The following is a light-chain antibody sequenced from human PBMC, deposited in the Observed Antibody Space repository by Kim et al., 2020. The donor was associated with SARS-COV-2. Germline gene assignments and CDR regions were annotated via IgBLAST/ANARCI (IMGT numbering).Light chain of an antibody. J-gene: IGKJ1*01. Sequence: VCPGERAPLSCTASQRVSSNLASCQQRPGHAPTLLIYGTSTRATGIPARCSGSGSGTEFTLIISSLQSEDFAVYYCQQYNNWPRTFVQGTKVDIK. CDR1: QRVSSN. CDR3: QQYNNWPRT. CDR2: GTS. V-gene: IGKV3-15*01.